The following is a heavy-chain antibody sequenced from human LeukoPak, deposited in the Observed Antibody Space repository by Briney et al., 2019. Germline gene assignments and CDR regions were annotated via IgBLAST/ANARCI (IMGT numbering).Heavy chain of an antibody. Sequence: PSETLSLTCTVSSGSFNSYYWSWIRQPPGKGLEWIGYIYYSGSTNYNPSLKSRVTISVDTSKNQFSLKLSSVTAADTAVYYCARGTSPGRSDYWGQGTLVTVSS. CDR1: SGSFNSYY. CDR2: IYYSGST. V-gene: IGHV4-59*01. J-gene: IGHJ4*02. CDR3: ARGTSPGRSDY. D-gene: IGHD2-8*01.